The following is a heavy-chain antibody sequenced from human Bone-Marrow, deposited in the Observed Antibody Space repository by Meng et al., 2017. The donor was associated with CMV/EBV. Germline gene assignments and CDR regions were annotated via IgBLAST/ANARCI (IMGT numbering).Heavy chain of an antibody. V-gene: IGHV3-23*01. J-gene: IGHJ4*02. D-gene: IGHD2-2*02. Sequence: GESLKISCAASGFTFSSYAMSWVRQAPGKGLEWVSAISGSGGSTYYADSVKGRFTISRDNSKNTLCLQMNSLRADDTAIYYCVRGGRSTSCSTGWGQGTLVTVSS. CDR1: GFTFSSYA. CDR2: ISGSGGST. CDR3: VRGGRSTSCSTG.